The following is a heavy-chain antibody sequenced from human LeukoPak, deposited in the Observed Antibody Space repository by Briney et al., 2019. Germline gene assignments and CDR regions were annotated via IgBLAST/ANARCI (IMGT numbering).Heavy chain of an antibody. Sequence: GGSLRLSCAASGFTFSRDWMHWVRQAPGKGLVWVSRISDDGSITTYADSVQGRFTISRDNAKSTVFLQMNSLRVEDTAVYFSVRLYYEYNVYDRHFDFWGQGILVTVSS. J-gene: IGHJ4*02. D-gene: IGHD5/OR15-5a*01. CDR2: ISDDGSIT. CDR3: VRLYYEYNVYDRHFDF. V-gene: IGHV3-74*03. CDR1: GFTFSRDW.